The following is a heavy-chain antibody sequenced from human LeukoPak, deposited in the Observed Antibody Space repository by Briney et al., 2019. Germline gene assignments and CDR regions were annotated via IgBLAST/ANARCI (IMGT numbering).Heavy chain of an antibody. D-gene: IGHD2-2*01. CDR2: IYSSGNT. Sequence: GGSLRLSCAASGFTVSSIYMSWVRQAPGKGLEWVSVIYSSGNTYYADSVKGRFTISRDNSKNTLYLQMNSLRAEDTAVYYCARGARRICSSTSCPFDPWGQGTLVTVSS. CDR3: ARGARRICSSTSCPFDP. CDR1: GFTVSSIY. J-gene: IGHJ5*02. V-gene: IGHV3-53*01.